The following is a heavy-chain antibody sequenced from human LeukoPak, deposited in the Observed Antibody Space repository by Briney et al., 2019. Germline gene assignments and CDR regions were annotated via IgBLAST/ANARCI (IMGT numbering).Heavy chain of an antibody. CDR3: ARALLRYFDWLLRGHLDYYGMDV. J-gene: IGHJ6*02. CDR1: GFTFSSYA. V-gene: IGHV3-30-3*01. Sequence: GGSLRVSCAASGFTFSSYAMHWVRQAPGKGLEWVAVISYDGSNKYYADSVKGRFTISRDNSKNTLYLQMNSLRAEDTAVYYCARALLRYFDWLLRGHLDYYGMDVWGQGTTVTVSS. CDR2: ISYDGSNK. D-gene: IGHD3-9*01.